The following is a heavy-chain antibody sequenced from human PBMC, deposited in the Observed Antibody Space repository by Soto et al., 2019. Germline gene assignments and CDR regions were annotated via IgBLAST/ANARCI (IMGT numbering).Heavy chain of an antibody. V-gene: IGHV3-7*01. Sequence: EVQLVESGGGLVQPGGSLRLSCTASGFTFSDSWMTWARQPPGKGLEWVARIKPDESEKKYADSVKGRFSISRDNAKNSMYLQMDSLRGEDTAVYYCVRGGSNYASWGQGTLVTVSS. J-gene: IGHJ5*02. D-gene: IGHD4-4*01. CDR3: VRGGSNYAS. CDR1: GFTFSDSW. CDR2: IKPDESEK.